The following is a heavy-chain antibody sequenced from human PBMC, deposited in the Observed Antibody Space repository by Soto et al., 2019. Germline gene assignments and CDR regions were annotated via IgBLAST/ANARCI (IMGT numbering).Heavy chain of an antibody. Sequence: PGGSLRLSCAASGFTFSSYGMHWVRQAPGKGLEWVAVISYDGGNKYYADSVKGRFTISRDNSKNTLYLQMNSLRAEDTAVYYCAKGLYYYDSSGPIDYWGQGTLVTVSS. CDR1: GFTFSSYG. D-gene: IGHD3-22*01. CDR2: ISYDGGNK. CDR3: AKGLYYYDSSGPIDY. V-gene: IGHV3-30*18. J-gene: IGHJ4*02.